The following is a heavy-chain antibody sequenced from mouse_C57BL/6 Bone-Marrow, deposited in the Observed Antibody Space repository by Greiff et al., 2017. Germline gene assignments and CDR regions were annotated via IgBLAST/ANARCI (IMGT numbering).Heavy chain of an antibody. V-gene: IGHV1-55*01. CDR2: IYPGSGST. CDR1: GYTFTSYW. CDR3: AREDYYGSSYYAMDY. Sequence: VQLQQPGAELVKPGASVKMSCKASGYTFTSYWITWVKQRPGQGLEWIGDIYPGSGSTNYNGKFKSKATLTVDTSSSTAYMQLSSLTSEDSAVYYCAREDYYGSSYYAMDYWGQGTSVTVSS. J-gene: IGHJ4*01. D-gene: IGHD1-1*01.